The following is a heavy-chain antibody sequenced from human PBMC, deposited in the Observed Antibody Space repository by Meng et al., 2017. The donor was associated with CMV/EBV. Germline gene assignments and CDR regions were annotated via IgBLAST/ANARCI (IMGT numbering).Heavy chain of an antibody. D-gene: IGHD3-10*01. J-gene: IGHJ6*02. CDR2: IKNKHNGYTT. Sequence: GGSLSLSCAAPGFLFTYHYMDWVRQAPGKGLEWVGRIKNKHNGYTTEYAASVKGRFIISREDLKNSVFLQMDSLKTEDTAVYYCVRGVSMVREGHYYYYNDMDVWGRGTTVTVSS. CDR3: VRGVSMVREGHYYYYNDMDV. V-gene: IGHV3-72*01. CDR1: GFLFTYHY.